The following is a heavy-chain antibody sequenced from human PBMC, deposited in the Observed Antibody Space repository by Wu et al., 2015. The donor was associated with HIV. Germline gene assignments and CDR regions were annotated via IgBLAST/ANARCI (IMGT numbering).Heavy chain of an antibody. CDR1: GGTFSSYA. D-gene: IGHD2-15*01. CDR2: IIPIFGTA. Sequence: QVQLVQSGAEVKKPGSSVKVSCKASGGTFSSYAISWVRQAPGQGLEWMGRIIPIFGTANYAQKFQGRVTITADESTSTAYMELSSLRSEDTAVYYCAGQYCSGGSCYSEWWFDPWGQGTLVTVSS. CDR3: AGQYCSGGSCYSEWWFDP. V-gene: IGHV1-69*13. J-gene: IGHJ5*02.